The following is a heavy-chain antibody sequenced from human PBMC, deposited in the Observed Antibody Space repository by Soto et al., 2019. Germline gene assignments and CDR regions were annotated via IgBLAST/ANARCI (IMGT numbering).Heavy chain of an antibody. CDR3: ASSGYSYGYYFLDY. J-gene: IGHJ4*02. D-gene: IGHD5-18*01. V-gene: IGHV4-61*01. CDR1: GGSVSSGSYY. CDR2: IYYSGST. Sequence: PSETLALTCTVSGGSVSSGSYYWSWIRQPPGKGLEWIGYIYYSGSTNYNPSLKSRVTISVDTSKNQFSLKLSSVTAADTAVYYCASSGYSYGYYFLDYWGQGTLVTVSS.